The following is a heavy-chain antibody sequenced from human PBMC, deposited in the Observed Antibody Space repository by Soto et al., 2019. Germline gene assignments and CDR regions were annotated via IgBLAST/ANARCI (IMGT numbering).Heavy chain of an antibody. CDR2: IYYSGRT. Sequence: QVQLQESGPGLVKPSQTLSLTCTVSGGSISSGGYYWSWIRQHPGKGLEWIGYIYYSGRTYYNPSHECRVPISVDTSKNQFSLKLSSVTAADTAVYYCARRGGDCISTSCYLDYWGQGTLVTVSS. J-gene: IGHJ4*02. D-gene: IGHD2-2*01. V-gene: IGHV4-31*03. CDR3: ARRGGDCISTSCYLDY. CDR1: GGSISSGGYY.